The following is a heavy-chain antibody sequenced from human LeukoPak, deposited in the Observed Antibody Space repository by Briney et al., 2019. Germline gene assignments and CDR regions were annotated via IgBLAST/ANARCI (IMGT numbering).Heavy chain of an antibody. J-gene: IGHJ3*02. CDR3: ASSGKLHDAFDI. CDR1: GGSISSGDYY. Sequence: PSETLSLTCTVSGGSISSGDYYWSWIRQPPGKGLEWIGYIYYSGSTYYNPPLKSRVTMSVDTSKNQFSLKLSSVTAADTAMYYCASSGKLHDAFDIWGQGTMVTVSS. D-gene: IGHD1-26*01. V-gene: IGHV4-30-4*08. CDR2: IYYSGST.